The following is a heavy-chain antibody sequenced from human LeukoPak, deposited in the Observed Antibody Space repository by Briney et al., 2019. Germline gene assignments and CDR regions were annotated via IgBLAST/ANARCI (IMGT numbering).Heavy chain of an antibody. V-gene: IGHV4-59*11. J-gene: IGHJ6*03. Sequence: SETLSLTCTVSGGSISSHYWTWLRQSPAKELEWIGDICNSGSTSYNPSLKSRVTISIDTSKNQFSLKLSSVTAADTAVYYCGRDALVGYFSYYYMDVWGKGTTVTVSS. D-gene: IGHD2-15*01. CDR3: GRDALVGYFSYYYMDV. CDR2: ICNSGST. CDR1: GGSISSHY.